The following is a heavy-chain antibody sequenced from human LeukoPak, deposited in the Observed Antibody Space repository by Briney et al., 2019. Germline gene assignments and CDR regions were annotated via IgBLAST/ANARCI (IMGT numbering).Heavy chain of an antibody. V-gene: IGHV1-8*03. J-gene: IGHJ6*03. D-gene: IGHD3-9*01. CDR2: MNPNSGNT. Sequence: GASVKVSCKASGYTFTSYDINWVRQATGQGLEWMGWMNPNSGNTGYAQKFQGRVTITTNTSISTAYMELSSLRSEDTAVYYCARGSGYDILTGYYRGYYYYYYMDVWGKGTTVTVSS. CDR3: ARGSGYDILTGYYRGYYYYYYMDV. CDR1: GYTFTSYD.